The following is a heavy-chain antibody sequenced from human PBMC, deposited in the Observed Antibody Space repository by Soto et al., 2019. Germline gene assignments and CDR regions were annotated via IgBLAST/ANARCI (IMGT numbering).Heavy chain of an antibody. D-gene: IGHD3-3*01. CDR1: SGSIISSNW. CDR3: ARDEAANFWSGYYDYGMDV. Sequence: PSETLSLTCAVSSGSIISSNWWSWVRHPPGKGLEWIGEIYHSGSTNYNPSLKSRVTISVDKSKNQFSLKLSSVTAADTAVYYCARDEAANFWSGYYDYGMDVWGQGTTVTVSS. J-gene: IGHJ6*02. V-gene: IGHV4-4*02. CDR2: IYHSGST.